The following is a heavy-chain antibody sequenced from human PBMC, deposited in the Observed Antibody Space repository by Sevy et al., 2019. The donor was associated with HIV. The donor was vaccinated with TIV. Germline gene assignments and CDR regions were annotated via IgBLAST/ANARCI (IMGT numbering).Heavy chain of an antibody. CDR3: GYSEYAYYYDY. J-gene: IGHJ4*02. V-gene: IGHV3-15*01. CDR2: INSKADGGTQ. CDR1: GFIFSNAW. D-gene: IGHD1-26*01. Sequence: GGSLRLSCGASGFIFSNAWMSWVRQAPGKGLEWVGRINSKADGGTQDYAAPVKGTFTISRDDSKNSLYLQMNSLRTDDTAVYYCGYSEYAYYYDYWGQGTLVTVSS.